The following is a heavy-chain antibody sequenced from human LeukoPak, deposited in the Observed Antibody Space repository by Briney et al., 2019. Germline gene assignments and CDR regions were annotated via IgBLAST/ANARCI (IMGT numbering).Heavy chain of an antibody. Sequence: GGSLKLSCAASGFNFNDYYMSWVRQAPGKGLEWVSVIYSGGSTYYADSVKGRFTISRDNSKNTLYLQMNSLRAEDTAVYYCAKGPRTIFGVVYDAFDIWGQGTMVTVSS. CDR2: IYSGGST. J-gene: IGHJ3*02. CDR1: GFNFNDYY. CDR3: AKGPRTIFGVVYDAFDI. D-gene: IGHD3-3*01. V-gene: IGHV3-53*01.